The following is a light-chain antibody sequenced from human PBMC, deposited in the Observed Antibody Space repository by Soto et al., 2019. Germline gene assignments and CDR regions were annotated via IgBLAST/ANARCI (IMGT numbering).Light chain of an antibody. CDR1: SSDVGGYNY. CDR2: DVS. Sequence: QSALTQPASVSGSPGQSITISCTGSSSDVGGYNYVSWYQQHPGKAPNLMIYDVSNRPSGVSNRFSGSKSGDTASLTISGLQDDDEADYYCSSYTSSSPLRYVFGTGTKLTVL. V-gene: IGLV2-14*01. J-gene: IGLJ1*01. CDR3: SSYTSSSPLRYV.